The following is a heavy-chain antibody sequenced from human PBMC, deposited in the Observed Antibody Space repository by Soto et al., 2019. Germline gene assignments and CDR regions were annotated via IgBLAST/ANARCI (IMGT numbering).Heavy chain of an antibody. J-gene: IGHJ4*02. CDR2: INPSGGGT. V-gene: IGHV1-46*01. CDR3: ARDKPFSADY. CDR1: GYTFLDFY. D-gene: IGHD3-3*02. Sequence: QVQLVQSGTEVKKPGASVKVSCKASGYTFLDFYIHWVRQAPGQGLEWMGFINPSGGGTTYAQQFQGRLTMTRDTSTSTVDMELITLRSEDTAIYYCARDKPFSADYWGQGTLVT.